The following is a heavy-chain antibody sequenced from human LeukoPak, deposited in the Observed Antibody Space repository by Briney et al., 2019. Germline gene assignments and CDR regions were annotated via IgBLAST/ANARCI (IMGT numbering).Heavy chain of an antibody. CDR2: VYTAGST. CDR1: GLTVTSNH. D-gene: IGHD4-17*01. J-gene: IGHJ4*02. CDR3: ARARRCGLYNDYGACFDY. Sequence: QSGGSLRLSCAVSGLTVTSNHMIWVRQAPGKGLEWASIVYTAGSTFYPDSVKGRFTISRDNSKNTLCLQMNSLRAEDTAVYYCARARRCGLYNDYGACFDYWGRGTLVTVSS. V-gene: IGHV3-53*01.